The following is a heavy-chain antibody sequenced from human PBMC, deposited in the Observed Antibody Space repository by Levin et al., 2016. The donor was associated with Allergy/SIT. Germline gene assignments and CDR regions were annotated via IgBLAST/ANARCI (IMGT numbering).Heavy chain of an antibody. Sequence: SETLSLTCAVSGYSISSGYYWGWIRQPPGKGLEWIGSIYHSGSTYYNPSLKSRVTISVDTSKNQFSLKLSSVTAADTAVYYCARRVLYCGGDCPRGAFDIWGQETMVTVSS. V-gene: IGHV4-38-2*01. CDR3: ARRVLYCGGDCPRGAFDI. CDR1: GYSISSGYY. D-gene: IGHD2-21*02. CDR2: IYHSGST. J-gene: IGHJ3*02.